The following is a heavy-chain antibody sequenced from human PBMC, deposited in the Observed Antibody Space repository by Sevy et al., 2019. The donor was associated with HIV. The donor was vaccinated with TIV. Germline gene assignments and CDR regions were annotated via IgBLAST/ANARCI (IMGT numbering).Heavy chain of an antibody. V-gene: IGHV3-21*06. D-gene: IGHD6-13*01. CDR1: GFTFSTYS. CDR2: ISSRSSHI. J-gene: IGHJ4*02. CDR3: TRARGGVAASGDY. Sequence: GGSLRLSCAASGFTFSTYSMNWVRQAPGKGLEWVSSISSRSSHICYADSVKGRFTVSRDNAKNSVYLQMNSLRAEDTAMYYCTRARGGVAASGDYWGQGTLVTVSS.